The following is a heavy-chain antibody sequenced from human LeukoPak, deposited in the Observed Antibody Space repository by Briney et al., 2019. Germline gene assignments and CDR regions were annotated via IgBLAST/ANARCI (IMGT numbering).Heavy chain of an antibody. Sequence: PGGSLRLSCAASGFTFSSYAMTWVRQAPGKGLEWVANIKDDGGEEFYVDSVKGRFTISRDNAKNSLFLQMNSLRADDTAVYYCARDVGDGSGDSLDSWGQGTVVTVSS. CDR3: ARDVGDGSGDSLDS. J-gene: IGHJ4*02. CDR2: IKDDGGEE. CDR1: GFTFSSYA. D-gene: IGHD3-10*01. V-gene: IGHV3-7*03.